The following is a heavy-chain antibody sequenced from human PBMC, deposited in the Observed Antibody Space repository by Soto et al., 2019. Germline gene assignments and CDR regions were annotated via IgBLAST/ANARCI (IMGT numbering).Heavy chain of an antibody. D-gene: IGHD5-12*01. CDR2: IIPIFGTA. CDR3: AREGVATIPYYFDY. CDR1: GGTFSSYA. J-gene: IGHJ4*02. V-gene: IGHV1-69*13. Sequence: GASVEVSCKASGGTFSSYAIIWVRQAPGQGLEWMGGIIPIFGTANYAQKFQGRVTITADESTSTAYMELSSLRSEDTAVYYCAREGVATIPYYFDYWGQGTLVTVSS.